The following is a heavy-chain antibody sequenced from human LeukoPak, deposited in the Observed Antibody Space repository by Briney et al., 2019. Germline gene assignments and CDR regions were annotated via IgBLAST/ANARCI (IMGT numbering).Heavy chain of an antibody. CDR3: ARVGRYFDWLLYTDY. V-gene: IGHV4-34*01. J-gene: IGHJ4*02. CDR1: GGSFSGYY. D-gene: IGHD3-9*01. CDR2: INHSGST. Sequence: SETLSLTCAVYGGSFSGYYWSWIRQPPGKGLEWIGEINHSGSTNYNPSLKSRVTISVDTSKNQFSLKLSSVTAADTAVYYCARVGRYFDWLLYTDYWGQGTLVTVSS.